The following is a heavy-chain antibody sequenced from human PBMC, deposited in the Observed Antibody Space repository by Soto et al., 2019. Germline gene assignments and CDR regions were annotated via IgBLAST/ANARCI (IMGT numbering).Heavy chain of an antibody. D-gene: IGHD6-13*01. V-gene: IGHV4-34*01. Sequence: SETLSLTCAVYGGSFSGYYWSWIRQPPGKGLEWIGEINHSGSTNYNPSLKSRVTISVDTSKNQFSLKLSSVTAADTAVYYCARGPRYISLYSRPIGYFDYWGQGTLVTVSS. CDR2: INHSGST. J-gene: IGHJ4*02. CDR1: GGSFSGYY. CDR3: ARGPRYISLYSRPIGYFDY.